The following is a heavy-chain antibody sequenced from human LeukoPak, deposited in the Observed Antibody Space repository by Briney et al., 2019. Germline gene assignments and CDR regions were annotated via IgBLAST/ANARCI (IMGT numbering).Heavy chain of an antibody. V-gene: IGHV4-61*02. Sequence: PSETLSLTCTVPGGPISSGSYYWSWIRQPAGKGLEWIGRIYTSGSTNYNPSLKSRVTISVDTSKNQFSLKLSSVTAADTAVYYCARARRSLMDVWGKGTTVTVSS. J-gene: IGHJ6*03. D-gene: IGHD2-15*01. CDR3: ARARRSLMDV. CDR1: GGPISSGSYY. CDR2: IYTSGST.